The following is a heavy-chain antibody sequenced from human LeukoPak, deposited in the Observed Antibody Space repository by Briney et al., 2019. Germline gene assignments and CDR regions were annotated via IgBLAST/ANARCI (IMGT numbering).Heavy chain of an antibody. CDR3: TTGRVL. CDR2: IRSKTDGGSI. V-gene: IGHV3-15*01. Sequence: GGSLRLSCAASGXTFSKACMSWVRQAPGKGLEWVGRIRSKTDGGSIEYGAPVKGRFNISRDDSKNTLDLQMNTLTTEDTAVYYCTTGRVLWGQGTLVIVSS. CDR1: GXTFSKAC. J-gene: IGHJ4*02.